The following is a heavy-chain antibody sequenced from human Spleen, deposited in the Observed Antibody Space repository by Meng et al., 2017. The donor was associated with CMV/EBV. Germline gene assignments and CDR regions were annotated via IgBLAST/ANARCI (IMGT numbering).Heavy chain of an antibody. CDR1: GFTVSSNY. V-gene: IGHV3-53*01. CDR2: IYSGGST. J-gene: IGHJ6*02. Sequence: GSLRLSCAASGFTVSSNYMSWVRQAPGKGLEWVSVIYSGGSTYYADSVKGRFTISRDNSKNTLYLQMNSLRAEDTAVYYCARGFRWELLLYYYYGMDVWGQGTTVTVSS. D-gene: IGHD1-26*01. CDR3: ARGFRWELLLYYYYGMDV.